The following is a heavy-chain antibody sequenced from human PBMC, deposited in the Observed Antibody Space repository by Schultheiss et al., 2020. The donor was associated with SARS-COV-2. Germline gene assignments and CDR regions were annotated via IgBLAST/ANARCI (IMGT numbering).Heavy chain of an antibody. Sequence: GGSLRLSCAASGFIFTTYGMSWVRQAPGKGLEWVSGINWNGGSTGYADSVKGRFTISRDNSKNTLYLQMNSLRAEDTAVYYCAKEDVRDFWSGYYAYYYYYMDVWGKGTTVTVSS. CDR1: GFIFTTYG. CDR3: AKEDVRDFWSGYYAYYYYYMDV. V-gene: IGHV3-20*04. CDR2: INWNGGST. J-gene: IGHJ6*03. D-gene: IGHD3-3*01.